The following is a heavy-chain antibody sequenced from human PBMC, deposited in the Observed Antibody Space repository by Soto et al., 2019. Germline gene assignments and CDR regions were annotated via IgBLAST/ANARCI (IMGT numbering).Heavy chain of an antibody. CDR2: IYYSGKT. Sequence: SETLCLTCTVTGYSFSSRSYYWGWIGQRPGKGLEGIGSIYYSGKTYNNPSVRSRVSMSIDTSKNQFSLKLKSVTAVDTALYYCARQRTSVVTQAYFDVWGPGSLVTVSS. D-gene: IGHD2-21*02. CDR3: ARQRTSVVTQAYFDV. V-gene: IGHV4-39*01. J-gene: IGHJ4*02. CDR1: GYSFSSRSYY.